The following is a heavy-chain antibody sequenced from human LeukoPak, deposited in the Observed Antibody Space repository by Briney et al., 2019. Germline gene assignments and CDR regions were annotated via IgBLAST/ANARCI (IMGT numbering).Heavy chain of an antibody. V-gene: IGHV1-8*01. CDR2: MNPNSGNT. Sequence: ASVKVSCKASGYTFTSYDINWVRQATGQGLEWMGWMNPNSGNTGYAQKFQGRVTMTRNTSISTAYMELSSLRSEDTAVYYCARKDGILTGIDYWGQGTLVTVSS. D-gene: IGHD3-9*01. J-gene: IGHJ4*02. CDR1: GYTFTSYD. CDR3: ARKDGILTGIDY.